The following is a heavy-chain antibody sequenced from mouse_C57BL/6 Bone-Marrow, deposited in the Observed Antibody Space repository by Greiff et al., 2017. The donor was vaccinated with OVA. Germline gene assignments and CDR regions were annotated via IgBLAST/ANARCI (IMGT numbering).Heavy chain of an antibody. CDR2: INPNNGGT. CDR3: ARWDGYYSFAY. V-gene: IGHV1-26*01. CDR1: GYTFTDYY. J-gene: IGHJ3*01. D-gene: IGHD2-3*01. Sequence: VQLQQSGPELVKPGASVKISCKASGYTFTDYYMNWVKQSHGKSLEWTGDINPNNGGTSYNQKFKGKATLTVDKSSSTAYMELRSLTSEDSAVYYCARWDGYYSFAYWGQGTLVTVSA.